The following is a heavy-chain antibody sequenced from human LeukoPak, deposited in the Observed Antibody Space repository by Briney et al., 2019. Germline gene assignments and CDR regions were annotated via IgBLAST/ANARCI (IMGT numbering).Heavy chain of an antibody. CDR1: GYTCTSYG. J-gene: IGHJ4*02. D-gene: IGHD3-22*01. CDR2: ISAYNGNT. V-gene: IGHV1-18*01. CDR3: ARVRSYDSSGYPLDY. Sequence: GASVKVSCKASGYTCTSYGISWVRQAPGQGLEWMGWISAYNGNTNYAQKLQGRVTMTTDTSTSTAYMELRSLRSDDTAVYYCARVRSYDSSGYPLDYWGQGTLVTVSS.